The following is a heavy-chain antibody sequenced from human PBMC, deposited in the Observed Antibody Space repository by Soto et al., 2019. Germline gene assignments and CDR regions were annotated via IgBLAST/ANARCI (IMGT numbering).Heavy chain of an antibody. CDR2: ISGSGGST. CDR1: GFTFSSYA. J-gene: IGHJ4*02. Sequence: PGGSLRLSCAASGFTFSSYAMSWVRQAPGKGLEWVSAISGSGGSTYYADSVKGRFTISRDNSKNTLYLQMNSLRAEDTAVYYCAKDSPGKIVVVIRKRDYWGQGTLVTVSS. CDR3: AKDSPGKIVVVIRKRDY. V-gene: IGHV3-23*01. D-gene: IGHD3-22*01.